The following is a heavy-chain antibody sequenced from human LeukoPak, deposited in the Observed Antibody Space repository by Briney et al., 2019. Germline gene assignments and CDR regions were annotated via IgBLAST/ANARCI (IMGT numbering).Heavy chain of an antibody. Sequence: ASVKVSCKASGYTFTNYTISWVRQAPGQGLEWMGWMSAYNGNTNYAQRLQGRVTMTTDTSTSTAYMELRSLRSDDTAMYYCARDHGSPYSSGWYIGKNWFDPWGQGTLVTVSS. D-gene: IGHD6-19*01. CDR1: GYTFTNYT. J-gene: IGHJ5*02. CDR3: ARDHGSPYSSGWYIGKNWFDP. V-gene: IGHV1-18*01. CDR2: MSAYNGNT.